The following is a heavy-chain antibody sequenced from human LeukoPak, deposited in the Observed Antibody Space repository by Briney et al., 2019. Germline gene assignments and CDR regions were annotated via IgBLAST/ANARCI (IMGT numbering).Heavy chain of an antibody. Sequence: GGSLRLSCAASGFTLSSHWMGWVRQAPGKGLEWVAVIWYDGSNKYYADSVKGRFTISRDNSKNSLYLQMNSLRAEDTALYYCAKGEPYYYDSSAGLKVADYWGQGTLVTVSS. J-gene: IGHJ4*02. CDR3: AKGEPYYYDSSAGLKVADY. D-gene: IGHD3-22*01. V-gene: IGHV3-30*02. CDR2: IWYDGSNK. CDR1: GFTLSSHW.